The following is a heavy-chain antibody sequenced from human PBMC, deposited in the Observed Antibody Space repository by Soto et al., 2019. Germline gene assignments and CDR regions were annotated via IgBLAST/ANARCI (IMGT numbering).Heavy chain of an antibody. CDR2: IYYSGST. J-gene: IGHJ4*02. CDR3: ARGIMITFGGLTLFDY. Sequence: QVQLQESGPGLVKPSQTLSLTCTVSGGSISSGGYDWSWIRQHPGKGLEWIGYIYYSGSTYYNPSLKSRFTISVDTSKNQFSLKLSSVTAADTAVYYCARGIMITFGGLTLFDYWGQGTLVTVSS. V-gene: IGHV4-31*03. D-gene: IGHD3-16*01. CDR1: GGSISSGGYD.